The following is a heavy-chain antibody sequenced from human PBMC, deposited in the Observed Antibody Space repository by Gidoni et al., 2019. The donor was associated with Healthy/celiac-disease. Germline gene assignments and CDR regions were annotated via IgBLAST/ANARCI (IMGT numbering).Heavy chain of an antibody. Sequence: VQLLESGGGLVQPGGSLRISCAASGFNFSSYAMSWVRQAPGKGLEWVSAISGSGGSTYYADSVKGRFTISRDNSKNTLYLQMNSLRAEDTAVYYCAKMGQGFGELLGFDYWGQGTLVTVSS. J-gene: IGHJ4*02. V-gene: IGHV3-23*01. CDR2: ISGSGGST. CDR3: AKMGQGFGELLGFDY. CDR1: GFNFSSYA. D-gene: IGHD3-10*01.